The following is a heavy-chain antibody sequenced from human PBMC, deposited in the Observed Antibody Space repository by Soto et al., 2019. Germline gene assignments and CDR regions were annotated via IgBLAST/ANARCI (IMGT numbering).Heavy chain of an antibody. D-gene: IGHD3-22*01. J-gene: IGHJ3*02. CDR3: AMGYYDSSGSDDAFDI. CDR1: GYTFTGYY. CDR2: INPNSGGT. Sequence: QVQLVQSGAEVKKPGASVKVSCKASGYTFTGYYMHWVRQAPGQGLEWMGWINPNSGGTNYAQKFQGWVTMTRDTSISTAYMELSRLRSDDTAVYYCAMGYYDSSGSDDAFDIWGQGTMVTVSS. V-gene: IGHV1-2*04.